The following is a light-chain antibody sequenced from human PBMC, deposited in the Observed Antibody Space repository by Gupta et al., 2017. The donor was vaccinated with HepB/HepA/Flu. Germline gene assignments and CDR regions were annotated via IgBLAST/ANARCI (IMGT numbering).Light chain of an antibody. CDR2: DES. CDR1: QNIRIS. Sequence: EIVLTQSPAALSSSPGERPTLSCSASQNIRISLAWYQHTSGRAPKLLIYDESNRDTGIPVRFGGSGSGTEFTLTISSLEPEDVAVYYCQQRNNCPRPFGQGTKVEI. J-gene: IGKJ1*01. V-gene: IGKV3-11*01. CDR3: QQRNNCPRP.